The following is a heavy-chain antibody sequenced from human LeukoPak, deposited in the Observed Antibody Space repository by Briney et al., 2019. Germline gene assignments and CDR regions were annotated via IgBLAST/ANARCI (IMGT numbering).Heavy chain of an antibody. J-gene: IGHJ4*02. CDR3: AKAMAGSTYFFDS. CDR1: VYLHSIHA. V-gene: IGHV3-23*01. Sequence: GGSLRLFCAPSVYLHSIHAMHWVRHAPGEGLEWVSAISGSGGSTYYADSVKGRFTISRDNSKNTLYLKINSLRAEDTPIYYCAKAMAGSTYFFDSWGQGTLVTVPS. CDR2: ISGSGGST. D-gene: IGHD6-19*01.